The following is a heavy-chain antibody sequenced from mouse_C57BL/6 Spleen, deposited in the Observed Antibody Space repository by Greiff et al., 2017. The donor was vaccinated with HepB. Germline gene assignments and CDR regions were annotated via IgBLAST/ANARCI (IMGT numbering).Heavy chain of an antibody. CDR1: GFTFSDYG. V-gene: IGHV5-17*01. CDR3: AKRSIKTIDYYDY. CDR2: ISSGSSTI. Sequence: EVQLVESGGGLVKPGGSLKLSCAASGFTFSDYGMYWVRQAPEKGLEWVAYISSGSSTIYYADTVKGRFTISRDNAKNTLFLQMTSLRSEDTAMYDCAKRSIKTIDYYDYWGQGTTLTVSS. D-gene: IGHD1-1*01. J-gene: IGHJ2*01.